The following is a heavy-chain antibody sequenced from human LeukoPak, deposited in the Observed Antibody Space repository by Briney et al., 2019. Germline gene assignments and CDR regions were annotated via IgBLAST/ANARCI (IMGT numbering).Heavy chain of an antibody. J-gene: IGHJ4*02. CDR3: AREYYDILTGYYNPIDY. CDR2: ISYSGTNK. Sequence: GRSLRLSCTASGFTFSSYAMHWVRQAPGKGLEWVAVISYSGTNKYYADSVKGRFTISRDDSKNTLYLQMNSLRVEDTAMYYCAREYYDILTGYYNPIDYGGQGTLVTVSS. V-gene: IGHV3-30-3*01. D-gene: IGHD3-9*01. CDR1: GFTFSSYA.